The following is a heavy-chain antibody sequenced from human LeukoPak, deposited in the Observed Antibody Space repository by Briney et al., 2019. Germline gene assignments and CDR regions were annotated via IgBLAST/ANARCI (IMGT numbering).Heavy chain of an antibody. J-gene: IGHJ5*02. V-gene: IGHV4-34*01. CDR2: INHSGST. CDR1: GGSFSGYY. Sequence: SETLSLTCAVYGGSFSGYYWSWIRQPPGKGLEWIGEINHSGSTNYNPSLKSRVTISVDTSKNQFSLKLSSVTAADTAVYYRARGGPSDPWGQGTLVTVSS. CDR3: ARGGPSDP.